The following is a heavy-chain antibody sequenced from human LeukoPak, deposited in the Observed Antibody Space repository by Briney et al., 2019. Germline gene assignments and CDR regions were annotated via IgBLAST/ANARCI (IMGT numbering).Heavy chain of an antibody. CDR3: ARVATIFSEFDY. D-gene: IGHD3-9*01. V-gene: IGHV1-46*01. CDR1: SYTFTSYG. Sequence: ASVKVSCKASSYTFTSYGISWVRQAPGQGLEWMGIINPSGGSTNYAQKFQGRVTMTRDTSTSTVYMELSSLRSEDTAVYYCARVATIFSEFDYWGQGTLVTVSS. CDR2: INPSGGST. J-gene: IGHJ4*02.